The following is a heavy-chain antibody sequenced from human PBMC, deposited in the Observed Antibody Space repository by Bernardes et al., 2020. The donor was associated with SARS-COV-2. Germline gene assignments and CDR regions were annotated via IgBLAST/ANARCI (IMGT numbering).Heavy chain of an antibody. J-gene: IGHJ6*02. CDR3: ALPPSNYDRYGMDV. Sequence: ASVKVSCKASGYTFTGYYIHWVRQAPGQGLEWMGWIYPNSGGTIYAQKFQGRVTMTRDTSISTAYMELSRLRSDDTAMYYCALPPSNYDRYGMDVWGQGTTVTVSS. D-gene: IGHD3-22*01. V-gene: IGHV1-2*02. CDR1: GYTFTGYY. CDR2: IYPNSGGT.